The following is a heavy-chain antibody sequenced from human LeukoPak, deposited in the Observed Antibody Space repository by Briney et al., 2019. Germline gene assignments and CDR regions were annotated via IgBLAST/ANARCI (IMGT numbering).Heavy chain of an antibody. CDR3: AKQYSGNYYPSWFDP. J-gene: IGHJ5*02. V-gene: IGHV3-23*01. Sequence: GGSLRLSCAASGFTFSSYAMSWVRQAPGKGLEWVSGISGSGGSTYYADSVRGRFSISRDNSKNTLYLQMNSLRAEDTAVYYCAKQYSGNYYPSWFDPWGQGTLVTVSS. CDR2: ISGSGGST. D-gene: IGHD1-26*01. CDR1: GFTFSSYA.